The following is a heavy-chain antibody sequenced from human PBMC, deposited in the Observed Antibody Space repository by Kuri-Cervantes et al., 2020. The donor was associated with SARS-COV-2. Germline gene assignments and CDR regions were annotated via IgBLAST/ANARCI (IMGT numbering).Heavy chain of an antibody. CDR2: ISGSGINF. CDR3: ARDRKRTLFGDFDY. Sequence: GGSLRLSCSASGFTFSSHALHWVRQTPGKGLEWVSGISGSGINFGNADSVKGRFTISSDTSKNTIYLQMNSLRVEDTAVYYCARDRKRTLFGDFDYWGQGLLVTDSS. J-gene: IGHJ4*02. D-gene: IGHD1-14*01. V-gene: IGHV3-23*01. CDR1: GFTFSSHA.